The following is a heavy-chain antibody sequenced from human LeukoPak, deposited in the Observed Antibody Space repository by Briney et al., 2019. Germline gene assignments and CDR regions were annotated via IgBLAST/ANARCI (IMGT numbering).Heavy chain of an antibody. V-gene: IGHV3-11*04. J-gene: IGHJ5*02. D-gene: IGHD3-16*02. CDR1: GFTFSNYY. CDR3: ARRYYDYVWGSYRLGEFDP. Sequence: PGGSLRLSCAASGFTFSNYYMSWIRQAPGKGLEWVSHISTSGSTIYYADSVKGRFTISRDNAKNSLYLQMNSLGAEDTAVYYCARRYYDYVWGSYRLGEFDPWGQGTLVTVSS. CDR2: ISTSGSTI.